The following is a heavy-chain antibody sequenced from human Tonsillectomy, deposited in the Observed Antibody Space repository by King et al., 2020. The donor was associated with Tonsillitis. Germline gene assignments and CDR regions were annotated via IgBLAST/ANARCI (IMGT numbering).Heavy chain of an antibody. J-gene: IGHJ1*01. CDR2: IYYSGTT. CDR1: GGSINNYY. Sequence: QLQESGPGLVNPSETLSLTCTVSGGSINNYYWNWIRQPPGKGLEWIGCIYYSGTTNYIPALKSRVTMSVDTSKKQFSLRLSSVTAGDTAVYYCARAAQEGDLTFDLGGQGTLVTVSS. CDR3: ARAAQEGDLTFDL. D-gene: IGHD3-16*01. V-gene: IGHV4-59*08.